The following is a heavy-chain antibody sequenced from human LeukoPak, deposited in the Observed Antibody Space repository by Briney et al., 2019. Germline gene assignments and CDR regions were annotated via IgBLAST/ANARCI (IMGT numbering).Heavy chain of an antibody. CDR1: GFTFDDYG. Sequence: PGGSLRLSCAASGFTFDDYGMNWVRQAPGKGLEWVSYISSTSSTVNYADSVKGRFTISRDNSKNTLYLQMNSLRAEDTAVYYCAKQFGDVYYYYYYMDVWGKGTTVTISS. V-gene: IGHV3-48*01. CDR3: AKQFGDVYYYYYYMDV. D-gene: IGHD3-16*01. CDR2: ISSTSSTV. J-gene: IGHJ6*03.